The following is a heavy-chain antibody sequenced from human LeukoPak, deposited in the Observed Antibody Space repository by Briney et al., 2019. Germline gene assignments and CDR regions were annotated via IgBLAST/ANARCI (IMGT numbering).Heavy chain of an antibody. V-gene: IGHV3-30*04. CDR2: ISYDGSNK. CDR3: ASSKQWLSYFDY. CDR1: GFTFSSYA. Sequence: GGPLRLSCAASGFTFSSYAMHWVRQAPGKGLEWVAVISYDGSNKYYADSVKGRFTISRDNSKNTLYLQMNSLRAEDTAVYYCASSKQWLSYFDYWGQGTLVTVSS. J-gene: IGHJ4*02. D-gene: IGHD6-19*01.